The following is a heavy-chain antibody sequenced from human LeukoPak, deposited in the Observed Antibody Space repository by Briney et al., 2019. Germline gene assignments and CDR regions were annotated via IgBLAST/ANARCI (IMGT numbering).Heavy chain of an antibody. J-gene: IGHJ6*02. D-gene: IGHD1-26*01. CDR1: GFTFSSYG. V-gene: IGHV3-30*18. CDR2: ISYDGSNK. Sequence: GRSLRLSCAASGFTFSSYGMHWVRQAPGKGLDWVAVISYDGSNKNYADSVKGRFTISRDNSKNTLYLQMNSLRAEDTAVYYCAKDVISGSYYYYGMDVWGQGTTVTVSS. CDR3: AKDVISGSYYYYGMDV.